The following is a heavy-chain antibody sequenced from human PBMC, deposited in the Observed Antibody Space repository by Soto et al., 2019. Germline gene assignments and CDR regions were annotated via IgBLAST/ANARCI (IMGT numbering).Heavy chain of an antibody. J-gene: IGHJ4*02. Sequence: SETLSLTCTVSSGSISSYYWSWIRQPAGKGLEWIGRIYTSGSTNYNPSLKSRVTMSVDTSKNQFSLKLSSVTAADTAVYYCARSRTDYYDSSGYYFDYWGQGTLVTVSS. D-gene: IGHD3-22*01. V-gene: IGHV4-4*07. CDR3: ARSRTDYYDSSGYYFDY. CDR2: IYTSGST. CDR1: SGSISSYY.